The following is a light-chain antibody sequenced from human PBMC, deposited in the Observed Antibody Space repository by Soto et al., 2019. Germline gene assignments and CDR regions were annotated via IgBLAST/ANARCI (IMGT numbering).Light chain of an antibody. Sequence: EGGLTQYPVILSLSPGERATLSCRASQSVSSPYLAWYQQKPGQPPRLLIYGASSRAIDIPDRFIGSGSGTEFTLTIARLAPEDFAMYYCQQYGSSPFTCAPATKVDI. CDR3: QQYGSSPFT. V-gene: IGKV3-20*01. CDR2: GAS. CDR1: QSVSSPY. J-gene: IGKJ3*01.